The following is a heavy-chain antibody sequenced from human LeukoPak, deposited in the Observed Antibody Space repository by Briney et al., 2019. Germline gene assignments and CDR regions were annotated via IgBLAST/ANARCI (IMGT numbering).Heavy chain of an antibody. D-gene: IGHD3-10*01. CDR3: ARHKSSGTYPLDY. CDR1: GDSIGGYF. Sequence: SETLSLTCTVSGDSIGGYFWSWFRQPPGKSLEWIAYIRDDGTTSYNPSLKGRVTISIDTSKSQLSLRLTSVTAADTAVYYCARHKSSGTYPLDYWGQGSLVTVSS. V-gene: IGHV4-59*08. CDR2: IRDDGTT. J-gene: IGHJ4*02.